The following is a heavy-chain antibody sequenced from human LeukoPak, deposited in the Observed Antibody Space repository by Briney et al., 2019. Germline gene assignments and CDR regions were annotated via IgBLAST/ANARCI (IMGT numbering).Heavy chain of an antibody. CDR2: INHSGST. CDR1: GGSFSGYY. CDR3: ARGGQDGQDASDI. V-gene: IGHV4-34*01. J-gene: IGHJ3*02. D-gene: IGHD5-24*01. Sequence: SETLSLTCAVYGGSFSGYYWSWIRQPPGKGLEWIGEINHSGSTNYNPSLKSRVTISVDTSKNQFSLKLSSVTAADTAVYYCARGGQDGQDASDIWGQGTMVTVSS.